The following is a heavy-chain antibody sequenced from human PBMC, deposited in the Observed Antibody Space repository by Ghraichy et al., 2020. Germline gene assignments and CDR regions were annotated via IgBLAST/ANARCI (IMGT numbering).Heavy chain of an antibody. CDR2: TYYRAKWHN. CDR3: SKGGSSWPGEFFHY. D-gene: IGHD6-13*01. V-gene: IGHV6-1*01. J-gene: IGHJ1*01. CDR1: GDSISNGAA. Sequence: SQTLSLTCDISGDSISNGAAWNWIRQSPSRGLEWLGRTYYRAKWHNDYGRSVQSRIIFNVDTSKNQVSLELRSVTPEDTAVYYCSKGGSSWPGEFFHYWGQGVLVTVSS.